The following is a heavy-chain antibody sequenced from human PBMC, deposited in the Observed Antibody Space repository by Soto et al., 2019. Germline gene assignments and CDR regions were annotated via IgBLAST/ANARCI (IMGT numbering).Heavy chain of an antibody. V-gene: IGHV4-39*01. CDR3: ARLRDILTGYGYYYYGMDV. CDR1: GGSISSSSYY. D-gene: IGHD3-9*01. Sequence: LSLTCTVSGGSISSSSYYWGWIRQPPGKGLEWIGSIYYSGSTYYNPSLKSRVTISVDTSKNQFSLKLSSVTAADTAVYYCARLRDILTGYGYYYYGMDVWGQGTTVTVSS. CDR2: IYYSGST. J-gene: IGHJ6*02.